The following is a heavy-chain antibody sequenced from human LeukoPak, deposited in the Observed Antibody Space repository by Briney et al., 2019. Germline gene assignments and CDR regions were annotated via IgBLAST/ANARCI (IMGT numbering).Heavy chain of an antibody. J-gene: IGHJ4*03. CDR3: AKGRGYCSGGSCYSDY. CDR2: ISDSDGST. CDR1: GFTFSSYA. Sequence: GGSLRLSCAASGFTFSSYAMSWVRQAPGKGLEWVSTISDSDGSTYYADSVKGRFTISSDNSKNTLYLQMNSLRAEDTAVYYCAKGRGYCSGGSCYSDYWGQGTLVTVSS. V-gene: IGHV3-23*01. D-gene: IGHD2-15*01.